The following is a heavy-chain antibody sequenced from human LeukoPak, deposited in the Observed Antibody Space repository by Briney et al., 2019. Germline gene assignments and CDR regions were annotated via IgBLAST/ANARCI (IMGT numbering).Heavy chain of an antibody. J-gene: IGHJ4*02. CDR3: AKDLGSSGWYPGFDY. D-gene: IGHD6-19*01. CDR2: ISWNSGSI. V-gene: IGHV3-9*03. Sequence: GGSLRLSCAASGFTFDDYAMHWVRQAPGKGLEWVSGISWNSGSIGYSDSVKGRFTISRDNAKNSLYLQMNSLRAEDMALYYRAKDLGSSGWYPGFDYWGQGTLVTVSS. CDR1: GFTFDDYA.